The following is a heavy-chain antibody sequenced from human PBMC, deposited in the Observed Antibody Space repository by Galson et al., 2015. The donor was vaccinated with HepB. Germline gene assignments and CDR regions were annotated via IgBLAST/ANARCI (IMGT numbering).Heavy chain of an antibody. Sequence: SVKVSCKASGVTFSTYAINWVRQAPGQGLEWMGGIIPIFGTANFAQHYQGRVTITADESTSTVYMEVRNLRSEDTAVYHCARGGTRDGYWGQGTLVTVSS. D-gene: IGHD2-15*01. V-gene: IGHV1-69*13. CDR1: GVTFSTYA. CDR2: IIPIFGTA. J-gene: IGHJ4*02. CDR3: ARGGTRDGY.